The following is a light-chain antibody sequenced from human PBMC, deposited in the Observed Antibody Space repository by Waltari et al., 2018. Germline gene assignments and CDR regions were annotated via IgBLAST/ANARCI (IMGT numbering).Light chain of an antibody. CDR1: QSISDY. CDR2: AAS. V-gene: IGKV1-39*01. J-gene: IGKJ4*01. CDR3: QQSYSTLALT. Sequence: DVQLTQSPSSLSASVGDRVTITCRASQSISDYLNWYQVKPGKAPSLLIYAASSLQSGVPSRFSGRGSGTDFTLTISNLQPEDFASYYCQQSYSTLALTFGGGTKVE.